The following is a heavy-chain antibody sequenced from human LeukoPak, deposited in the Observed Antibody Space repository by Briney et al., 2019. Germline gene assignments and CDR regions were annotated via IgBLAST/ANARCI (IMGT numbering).Heavy chain of an antibody. V-gene: IGHV3-33*01. Sequence: GRSLRLSCAASGFTFSSYGMHWVRQAPGKGLEWVAVIWYDGSNKYYADSVKGRFTISRDNSKNTLYLQMNSLRAEDTAVYYCARDRLELRFSGDYYYMDVWGKGTTVTVSS. J-gene: IGHJ6*03. CDR2: IWYDGSNK. D-gene: IGHD1-7*01. CDR1: GFTFSSYG. CDR3: ARDRLELRFSGDYYYMDV.